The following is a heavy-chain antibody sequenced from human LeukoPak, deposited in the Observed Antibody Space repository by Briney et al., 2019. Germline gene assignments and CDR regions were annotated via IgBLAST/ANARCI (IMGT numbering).Heavy chain of an antibody. Sequence: GGSLRLSCAASGFTFSSYAMSWVRQAPGKGLEWVSAISGSGGSTYYVDSVKGRFTISRDNSKNTLYLQMNSLRAEDTAVYYCAKLPTIFGVVMRPGYYFDYWGQGTLVTVSS. J-gene: IGHJ4*02. D-gene: IGHD3-3*01. CDR1: GFTFSSYA. V-gene: IGHV3-23*01. CDR2: ISGSGGST. CDR3: AKLPTIFGVVMRPGYYFDY.